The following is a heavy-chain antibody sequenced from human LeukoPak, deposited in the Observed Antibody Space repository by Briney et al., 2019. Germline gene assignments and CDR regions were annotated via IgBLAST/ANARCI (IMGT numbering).Heavy chain of an antibody. V-gene: IGHV3-23*01. CDR2: ISGSGVST. CDR3: AKRSRTVTTIDS. Sequence: GGSLRLSCAASGFTFSSYAMSWVRQAPGKGLEWVSSISGSGVSTYYADSVKGRFTISRDNSKNTLYLQMNSLRAEDTALYYCAKRSRTVTTIDSWGRGTLVTVSS. D-gene: IGHD4-11*01. J-gene: IGHJ4*02. CDR1: GFTFSSYA.